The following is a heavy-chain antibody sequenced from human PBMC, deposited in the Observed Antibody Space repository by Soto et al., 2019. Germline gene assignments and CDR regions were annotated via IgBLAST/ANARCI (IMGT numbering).Heavy chain of an antibody. CDR2: IYYSGST. Sequence: RSLTCTVSGGSISSSSYYWGWIRQPPGKGLEWIGSIYYSGSTYYNPSLKSRVTISVDTSKNQFSLKLSSVTAADTAVSYCARHFEVGASDYWGQGTLVTVSS. CDR1: GGSISSSSYY. V-gene: IGHV4-39*01. CDR3: ARHFEVGASDY. D-gene: IGHD1-26*01. J-gene: IGHJ4*02.